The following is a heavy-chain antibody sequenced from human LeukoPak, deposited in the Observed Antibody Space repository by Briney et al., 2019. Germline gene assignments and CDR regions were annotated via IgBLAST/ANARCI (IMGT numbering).Heavy chain of an antibody. CDR1: GFPFSSYS. J-gene: IGHJ4*02. CDR2: IKPGGTTK. CDR3: ARSIPYGTTWYGRSDY. Sequence: GGSLRLSCAASGFPFSSYSMTWVRQAPGKGLEWVANIKPGGTTKFYVDSVKGRFTISRDNALNSLYLQMNSLRAEDTAIYYCARSIPYGTTWYGRSDYWGQGTLVTVSS. D-gene: IGHD6-13*01. V-gene: IGHV3-7*03.